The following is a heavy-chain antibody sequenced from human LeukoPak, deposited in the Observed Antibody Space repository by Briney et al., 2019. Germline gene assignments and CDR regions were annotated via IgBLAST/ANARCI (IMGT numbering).Heavy chain of an antibody. V-gene: IGHV3-53*01. CDR3: TRDRHRVKSDY. CDR1: GFTVSSSY. Sequence: GGSLRLSCAASGFTVSSSYMSWVRQAPGKGLEWVSVIYSGGNTYYADSVKGRFTISRDNSKNTLYLQMNSLRAEDTAVYYCTRDRHRVKSDYWGQGTLVTVSS. J-gene: IGHJ4*02. CDR2: IYSGGNT. D-gene: IGHD3-22*01.